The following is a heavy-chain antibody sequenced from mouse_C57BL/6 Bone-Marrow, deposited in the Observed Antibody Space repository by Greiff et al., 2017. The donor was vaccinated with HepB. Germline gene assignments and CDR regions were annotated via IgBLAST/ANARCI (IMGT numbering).Heavy chain of an antibody. Sequence: QVQLQQPGAELVRPGNSVKLSCKASGYTFTSYCMHWVKQRPGQGLEWIGVIDPSDSYTNYNQKFKGKATLTVDTSSSPAYMQRSSLTSEDSAVFYCAGLTAVVAHYAMAYWGQGASVTVSS. CDR2: IDPSDSYT. V-gene: IGHV1-59*01. D-gene: IGHD1-1*01. CDR3: AGLTAVVAHYAMAY. J-gene: IGHJ4*01. CDR1: GYTFTSYC.